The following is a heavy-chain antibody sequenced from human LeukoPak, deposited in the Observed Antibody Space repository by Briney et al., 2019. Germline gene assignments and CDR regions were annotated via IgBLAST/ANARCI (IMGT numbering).Heavy chain of an antibody. CDR1: GGSISGYY. Sequence: KSSETLSLTCSVSGGSISGYYWSWIRQPPGKGLEWIGYIYYSGSTNYSPSLKSRITISVDTSKNQFSLRVSSVTAADTAVYYCARAPRPSGSFLSFDYWGQGTLVTVSS. D-gene: IGHD1-26*01. CDR3: ARAPRPSGSFLSFDY. V-gene: IGHV4-59*01. CDR2: IYYSGST. J-gene: IGHJ4*02.